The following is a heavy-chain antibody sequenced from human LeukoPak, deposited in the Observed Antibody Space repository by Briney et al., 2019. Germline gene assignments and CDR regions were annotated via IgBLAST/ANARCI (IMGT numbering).Heavy chain of an antibody. CDR2: IYYSGTT. J-gene: IGHJ5*02. D-gene: IGHD4-17*01. CDR3: AIHDSCATVNYSDH. V-gene: IGHV4-39*01. Sequence: SETLSLTCTLSGGCMWRTSEYGGWIRQPPGKGLEWIATIYYSGTTYYNPSLESRVTISVDTSKNQLSLKMTSVTAADTAIYYCAIHDSCATVNYSDHWGQGTLVTVSS. CDR1: GGCMWRTSEY.